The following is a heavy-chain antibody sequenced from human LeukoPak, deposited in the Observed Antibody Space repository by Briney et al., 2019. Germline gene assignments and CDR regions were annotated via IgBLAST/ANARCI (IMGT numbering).Heavy chain of an antibody. CDR1: GFTFDDYD. CDR3: AKGDVSGDYYDSSGYYYAPDVFDI. CDR2: LSGSDGNT. D-gene: IGHD3-22*01. V-gene: IGHV3-23*01. Sequence: GGSLRLSCEASGFTFDDYDMSWVRQAPGKGLEWVSVLSGSDGNTYYADSVKGRFTISRDNSKNTLYLQMNSLRAEDTAVYYCAKGDVSGDYYDSSGYYYAPDVFDIWGQGTMVTVSS. J-gene: IGHJ3*02.